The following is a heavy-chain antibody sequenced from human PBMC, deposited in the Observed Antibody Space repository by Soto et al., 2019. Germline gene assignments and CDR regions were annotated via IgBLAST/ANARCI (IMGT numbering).Heavy chain of an antibody. Sequence: GASLKVSCKTSGYAFSGYRLSWVRQGPGQGLEWMGWISGYNGNTDYAQKFQGRVTMTTDTSTSTAYMELRSLRSDDTAVYYCARDLGPPNWFDSWGQGTLVTVSS. J-gene: IGHJ5*01. CDR3: ARDLGPPNWFDS. CDR2: ISGYNGNT. V-gene: IGHV1-18*01. D-gene: IGHD2-8*01. CDR1: GYAFSGYR.